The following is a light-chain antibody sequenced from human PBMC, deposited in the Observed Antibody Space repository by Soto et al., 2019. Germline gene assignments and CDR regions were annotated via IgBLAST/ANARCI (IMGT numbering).Light chain of an antibody. V-gene: IGKV3-11*01. CDR1: QSVSSY. CDR3: QQRSTWPVT. CDR2: DTS. J-gene: IGKJ1*01. Sequence: EIVLTQSPATRSLSPGEGATLSCRASQSVSSYLAWYQQKPGQAPRLLIYDTSNRATGIPARFSGSGSGTDFTLIISSLEPEDFAVYYCQQRSTWPVTFGLGTKVEV.